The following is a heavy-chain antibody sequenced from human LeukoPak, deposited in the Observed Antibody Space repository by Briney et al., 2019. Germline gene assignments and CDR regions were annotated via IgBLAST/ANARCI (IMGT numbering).Heavy chain of an antibody. J-gene: IGHJ4*02. CDR3: ARGKVVAGTPGQNSWDS. Sequence: PSETLSLTCTVSGGSISNYYWSWIRQPPGKGLEWIGRIYTSGSTNYNPSLKSRVSMSVDTSKNQFSLKLSSVTAADTAVYYCARGKVVAGTPGQNSWDSWGQGTLVTVSS. CDR2: IYTSGST. V-gene: IGHV4-4*07. CDR1: GGSISNYY. D-gene: IGHD6-19*01.